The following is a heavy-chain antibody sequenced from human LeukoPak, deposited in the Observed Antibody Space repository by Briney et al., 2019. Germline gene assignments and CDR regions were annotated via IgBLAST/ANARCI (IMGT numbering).Heavy chain of an antibody. D-gene: IGHD3-10*01. J-gene: IGHJ6*02. CDR3: ARYYYGSGREVYYYYGMDV. Sequence: GASVKVSCKASGYTFTSYGISWVRQAPGQGLKWMGWISAYNGNTNYAQKLQGRVTMTTDTSTSTAYMELRSLRSDDTAVYYCARYYYGSGREVYYYYGMDVWGQGTTVTVSS. CDR1: GYTFTSYG. V-gene: IGHV1-18*01. CDR2: ISAYNGNT.